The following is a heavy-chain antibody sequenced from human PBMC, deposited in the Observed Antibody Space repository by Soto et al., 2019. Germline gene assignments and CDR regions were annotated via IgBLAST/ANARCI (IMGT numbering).Heavy chain of an antibody. CDR3: ASSPSTNYYDSSGTFDY. J-gene: IGHJ4*02. CDR2: INYSGST. D-gene: IGHD3-22*01. V-gene: IGHV4-34*01. Sequence: SATLSLTCAVYGGFLSESYWTWIRQPPGKGLEWIGDINYSGSTNYNPSLKSRVTISVDTSKNQFSLKLSSVTAADTAVYYCASSPSTNYYDSSGTFDYWGQGTLVTVSS. CDR1: GGFLSESY.